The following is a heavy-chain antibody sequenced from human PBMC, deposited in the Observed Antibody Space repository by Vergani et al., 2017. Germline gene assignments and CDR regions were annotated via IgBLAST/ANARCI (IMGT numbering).Heavy chain of an antibody. CDR3: ARGHLEMATIWFDY. V-gene: IGHV3-13*01. D-gene: IGHD5-24*01. Sequence: EVQLVESGGGLVQPGGYLRLSCAASGFTFSSYDMHWVRQATGKGLEWVSAIGTAGDTYYPGSVKGRFTISRANAKNSLYLQMNSLGAGDTAVYYCARGHLEMATIWFDYWGQGTLVTVSP. CDR1: GFTFSSYD. J-gene: IGHJ4*02. CDR2: IGTAGDT.